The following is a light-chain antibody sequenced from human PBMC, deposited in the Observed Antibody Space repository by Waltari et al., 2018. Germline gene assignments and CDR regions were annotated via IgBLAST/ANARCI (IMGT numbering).Light chain of an antibody. CDR2: AAS. J-gene: IGKJ2*01. CDR1: QSISNY. CDR3: QQSSTNPYT. V-gene: IGKV1-39*01. Sequence: DIQMTQSPSSLSASVGDRVTVTCRASQSISNYLNWYQQKPGRAPKLLIFAASTLQIGVPSRFSGSGSGTDFTLTINRLQAEDFATYYCQQSSTNPYTFGRGTRLEIK.